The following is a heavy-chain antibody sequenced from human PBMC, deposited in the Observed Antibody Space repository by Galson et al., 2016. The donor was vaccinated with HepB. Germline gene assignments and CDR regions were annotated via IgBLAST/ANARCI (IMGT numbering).Heavy chain of an antibody. CDR2: IYYSGST. J-gene: IGHJ5*02. D-gene: IGHD3-3*01. Sequence: TLSLTCTVSGGSISSGNYYWSWIRQHPGKGLEWIGYIYYSGSTYYNPSLKSRVTISVDTSKNQFSLKLSSVTAADTAVYYCARSLFWSGYYWFDPWGQGTLVTVSS. CDR1: GGSISSGNYY. CDR3: ARSLFWSGYYWFDP. V-gene: IGHV4-31*03.